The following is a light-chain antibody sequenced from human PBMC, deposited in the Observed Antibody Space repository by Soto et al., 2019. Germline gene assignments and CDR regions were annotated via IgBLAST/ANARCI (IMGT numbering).Light chain of an antibody. Sequence: EIVLTQSPGTLSLSPGERATLSCRASQSVSSSYLAWYQQKPGQAPRLLIYGASSRATGIPDRFSGSGSGTDFTLTITRREPEDFAVYYCQHYHTSLGGGTKVEIK. CDR2: GAS. CDR1: QSVSSSY. J-gene: IGKJ4*01. CDR3: QHYHTS. V-gene: IGKV3-20*01.